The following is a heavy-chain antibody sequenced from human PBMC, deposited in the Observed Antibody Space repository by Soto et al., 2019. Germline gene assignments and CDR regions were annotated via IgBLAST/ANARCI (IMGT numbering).Heavy chain of an antibody. V-gene: IGHV3-30*18. CDR1: GFSFSSYG. CDR2: ISYDGSNK. Sequence: QVQLVESGGGVVQPGRSLRVSCAASGFSFSSYGMHWVRQAPGKGLEWVAVISYDGSNKYYADSVKGRFTISRDNSKNTLYLQINSLRAEDTAVYYCAKSRGLVVYDAFDIWGQGTMVTVSS. D-gene: IGHD3-22*01. J-gene: IGHJ3*02. CDR3: AKSRGLVVYDAFDI.